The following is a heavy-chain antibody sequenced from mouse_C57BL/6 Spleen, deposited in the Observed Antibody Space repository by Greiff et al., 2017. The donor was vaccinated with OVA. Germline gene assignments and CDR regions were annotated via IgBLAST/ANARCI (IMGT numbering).Heavy chain of an antibody. Sequence: EVQLVESGPGMVKPSQSLSLTCTVTGYSITSGYDWHWIRHFPGNKLEWMGYISYSGSTNYNPSLKSRISITHDTSKNHFFLKLNSVTTEDTAAYYYARRDAYDMDYWGQGTSVTVSS. CDR1: GYSITSGYD. J-gene: IGHJ4*01. CDR3: ARRDAYDMDY. V-gene: IGHV3-1*01. CDR2: ISYSGST.